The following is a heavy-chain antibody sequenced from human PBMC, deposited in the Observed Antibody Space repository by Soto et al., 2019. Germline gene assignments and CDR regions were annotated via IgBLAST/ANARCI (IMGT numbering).Heavy chain of an antibody. J-gene: IGHJ3*02. CDR1: GFSLSTSGVG. D-gene: IGHD3-22*01. Sequence: QITLKESGPTLVKPTQTLTLTCTFSGFSLSTSGVGVGWIRQPPGKALEWLALIYWDDDKRYSPSLKSRLTIPKDTSKNQVVLTMTNMDPVDTATYYCAHTHYHTITMMVVVIDAFDIWGQGTMVTVSS. V-gene: IGHV2-5*02. CDR3: AHTHYHTITMMVVVIDAFDI. CDR2: IYWDDDK.